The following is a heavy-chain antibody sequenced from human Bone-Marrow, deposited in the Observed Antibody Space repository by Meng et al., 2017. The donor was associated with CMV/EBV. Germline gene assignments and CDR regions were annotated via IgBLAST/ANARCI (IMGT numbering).Heavy chain of an antibody. D-gene: IGHD2-2*02. Sequence: SETLSLTCTVSGGSISSSSYYWGWIRQPPGKGLEWIGSIYYSGSTYYNPSLKSRVTISVDTSKNQFSLKLSSVTAADTAVYYCATGARVVPAAIRHFQHWGQGTLVTVSS. CDR1: GGSISSSSYY. V-gene: IGHV4-39*01. CDR2: IYYSGST. J-gene: IGHJ1*01. CDR3: ATGARVVPAAIRHFQH.